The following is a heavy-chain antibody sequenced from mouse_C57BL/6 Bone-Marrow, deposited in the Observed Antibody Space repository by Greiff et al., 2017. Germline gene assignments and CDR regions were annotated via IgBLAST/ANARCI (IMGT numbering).Heavy chain of an antibody. CDR2: IYPRDGST. J-gene: IGHJ4*01. V-gene: IGHV1-78*01. CDR1: GYTFTDHT. CDR3: ARRSTGTLYAMDY. Sequence: VQLQQSDAELVKPGASVTISCKVSGYTFTDHTIHWMKQRPEQGLEWIGYIYPRDGSTKYNEKFNGKATLTADKSTSTSYMQFNSLTSEDSTVYFCARRSTGTLYAMDYWGQGTSVTVSS. D-gene: IGHD4-1*02.